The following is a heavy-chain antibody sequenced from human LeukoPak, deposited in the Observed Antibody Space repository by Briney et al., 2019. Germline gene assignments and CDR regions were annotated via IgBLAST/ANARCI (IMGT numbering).Heavy chain of an antibody. CDR1: GYTFTSYY. J-gene: IGHJ2*01. CDR2: INPSGGST. V-gene: IGHV1-46*01. CDR3: ARESFRGRGVVNDMVNWYFDL. D-gene: IGHD4-23*01. Sequence: ASVKVSCKASGYTFTSYYMHWVRQAPGQGLEWMGIINPSGGSTSYAQKFQGRVTMTRDMSTSTVYMELSSLRSEDTAVYYCARESFRGRGVVNDMVNWYFDLWGRGTLVTVSS.